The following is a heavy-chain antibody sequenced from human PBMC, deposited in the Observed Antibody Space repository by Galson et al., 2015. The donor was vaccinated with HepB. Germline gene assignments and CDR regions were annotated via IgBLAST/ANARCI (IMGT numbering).Heavy chain of an antibody. D-gene: IGHD3-3*01. CDR2: ISYDGSNK. CDR1: GFTFSSYG. J-gene: IGHJ6*02. V-gene: IGHV3-30*18. Sequence: SLRLSCAASGFTFSSYGMHWVRQAPGKGLEWVAVISYDGSNKYYADSVKGRFTISRDNSKNTLYLQMNSLRAEDTAVYYCAKVDSSPVAYYDFWRVYYYYYYGMDVWGQGTTVTVSS. CDR3: AKVDSSPVAYYDFWRVYYYYYYGMDV.